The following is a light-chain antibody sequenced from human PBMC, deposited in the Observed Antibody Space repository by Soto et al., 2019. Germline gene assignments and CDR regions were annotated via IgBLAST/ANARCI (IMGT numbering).Light chain of an antibody. J-gene: IGLJ1*01. V-gene: IGLV1-40*01. CDR2: GNS. Sequence: QSVLTQPPSVSGAPGQRVTISCTGSSSNIGAGYDVQWFQQLPGTAPKLLTYGNSNRPSGVPDRFSGSRSGTSASLAITGLQAEDEADYYCQSYDSSLYGYVFGTGTKVTVL. CDR1: SSNIGAGYD. CDR3: QSYDSSLYGYV.